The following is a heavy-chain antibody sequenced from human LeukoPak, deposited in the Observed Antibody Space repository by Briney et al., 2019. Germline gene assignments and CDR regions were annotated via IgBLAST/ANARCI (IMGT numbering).Heavy chain of an antibody. V-gene: IGHV3-23*01. J-gene: IGHJ4*02. D-gene: IGHD3-16*01. Sequence: PGGSLRLSCVASGFTFSNYLMNWVRQAPGKGLEWVSGISHSGSSIYYADSVKGRFTISRDNSRDTLYLQMNSLRAEDTAVYYCAKGYYDYVWGSYYFDYWGQGTLVTVSS. CDR2: ISHSGSSI. CDR3: AKGYYDYVWGSYYFDY. CDR1: GFTFSNYL.